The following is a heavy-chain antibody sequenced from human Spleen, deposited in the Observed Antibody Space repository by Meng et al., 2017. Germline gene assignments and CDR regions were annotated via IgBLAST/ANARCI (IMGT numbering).Heavy chain of an antibody. CDR3: AKGTLGGREIDY. CDR1: GITFSRYS. CDR2: ISGSGDNT. D-gene: IGHD7-27*01. Sequence: GESLKISCAASGITFSRYSMNWVRQAPGKGLEWVSTISGSGDNTYYADSVKGRFTISRDNSKNTLYLQMNSLRADDTALYYCAKGTLGGREIDYWAQG. V-gene: IGHV3-23*01. J-gene: IGHJ4*02.